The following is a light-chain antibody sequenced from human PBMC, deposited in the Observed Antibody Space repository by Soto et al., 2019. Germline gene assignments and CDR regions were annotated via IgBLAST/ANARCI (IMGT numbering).Light chain of an antibody. CDR1: QSLLNSNGYNY. Sequence: DIVMTQSPLSLPVTPGEPASISCRSGQSLLNSNGYNYLDWYLQKPGQSPQLLIYLGSTRASGVPDRFSGSGSGTDFTLKISRVEADDVGVFYCMQALQTPYTFGQGTKLEIK. V-gene: IGKV2-28*01. CDR3: MQALQTPYT. CDR2: LGS. J-gene: IGKJ2*01.